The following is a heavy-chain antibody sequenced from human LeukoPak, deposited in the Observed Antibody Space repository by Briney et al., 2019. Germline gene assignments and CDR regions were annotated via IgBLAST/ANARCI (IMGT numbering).Heavy chain of an antibody. V-gene: IGHV1-46*01. D-gene: IGHD3-22*01. CDR3: ARDGFYYDSSGYHNWFDP. Sequence: GASVKVSCKASGYTFTSYYMHWVRQAPGQGLEWMGIINPSGGSTSYAQKFQGRVTMTRDTSSSTVYMELSSLRSEDTAVYYCARDGFYYDSSGYHNWFDPWGQGTLVTVSS. J-gene: IGHJ5*02. CDR2: INPSGGST. CDR1: GYTFTSYY.